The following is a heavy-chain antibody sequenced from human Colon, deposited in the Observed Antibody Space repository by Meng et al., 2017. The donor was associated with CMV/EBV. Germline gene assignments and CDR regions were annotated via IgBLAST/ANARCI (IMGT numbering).Heavy chain of an antibody. Sequence: GGSLRLSCKASGYSFTNYWIGWVRQTAGKGLEWVAIIYPGESDVIYSPSFRGQVTISTDKSSNTVYLQWNSLKASDSAMYFCARQPTRSFSFDVWGQGTMVTVSS. J-gene: IGHJ3*01. D-gene: IGHD2-15*01. CDR2: IYPGESDV. CDR1: GYSFTNYW. V-gene: IGHV5-51*01. CDR3: ARQPTRSFSFDV.